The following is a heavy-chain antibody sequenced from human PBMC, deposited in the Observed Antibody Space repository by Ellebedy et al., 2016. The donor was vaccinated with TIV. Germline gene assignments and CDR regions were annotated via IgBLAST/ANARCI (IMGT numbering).Heavy chain of an antibody. CDR1: GYTFTDYG. D-gene: IGHD6-19*01. CDR2: LSSYNGNT. V-gene: IGHV1-18*04. CDR3: ARDQRGGYSSGWFNY. Sequence: AASVKVSCKASGYTFTDYGISWVRQAPGQGPEWMGWLSSYNGNTNYAQSFQGRVTMTTETSTSTVHMELASLRSDDTAGYYCARDQRGGYSSGWFNYWGQGTLVTVSS. J-gene: IGHJ4*02.